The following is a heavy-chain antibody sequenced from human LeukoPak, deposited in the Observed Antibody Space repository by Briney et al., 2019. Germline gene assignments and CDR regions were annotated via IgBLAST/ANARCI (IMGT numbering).Heavy chain of an antibody. Sequence: PSETLSLTCTVSGGSISSSSYYWGWIRQPPGKGLEWIGSIYYSGSTYYNPSLKSRVTISVDTSKNQFSLKLSSVTAADTAVYYCARGVVVAAKDAFDIWGQGTMATVSS. V-gene: IGHV4-39*01. J-gene: IGHJ3*02. CDR1: GGSISSSSYY. D-gene: IGHD2-15*01. CDR3: ARGVVVAAKDAFDI. CDR2: IYYSGST.